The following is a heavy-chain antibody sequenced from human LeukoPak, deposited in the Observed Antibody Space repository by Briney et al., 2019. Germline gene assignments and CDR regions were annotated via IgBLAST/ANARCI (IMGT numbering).Heavy chain of an antibody. CDR3: AKDRQWELVGFDAFDV. CDR2: VSGDGDST. J-gene: IGHJ3*01. V-gene: IGHV3-23*01. CDR1: GFTFRSHD. D-gene: IGHD1-26*01. Sequence: PGGSLRLSCAASGFTFRSHDMSWVRQAPGKGLEWVSTVSGDGDSTYYAASVKGRFTISRDNSKNMLYLQMNSLTADDTALYYCAKDRQWELVGFDAFDVWGQGRMVTVSS.